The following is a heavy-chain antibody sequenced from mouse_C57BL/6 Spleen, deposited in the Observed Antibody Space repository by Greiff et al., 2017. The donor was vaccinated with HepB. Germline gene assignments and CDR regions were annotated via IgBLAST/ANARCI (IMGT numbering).Heavy chain of an antibody. CDR1: GFSLTSYG. D-gene: IGHD2-4*01. V-gene: IGHV2-5*01. CDR2: IWRGGST. CDR3: AKKVPYDYEGAMDY. J-gene: IGHJ4*01. Sequence: VQLQESGPGLVQPSQSLSITCTVSGFSLTSYGVHWVRQSPGKGLEWLGVIWRGGSTDYNAAFMSRLSITKDNSKSQVFFKMNSLQADDTAIYYCAKKVPYDYEGAMDYWGQGTSVTVSS.